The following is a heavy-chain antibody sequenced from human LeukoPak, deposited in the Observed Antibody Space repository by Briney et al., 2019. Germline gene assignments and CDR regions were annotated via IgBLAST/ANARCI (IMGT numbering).Heavy chain of an antibody. CDR3: ARWANSVDY. Sequence: GGSLRLSCAVSGFTVSSNYMSWVRQAPGKGLEWVSIIYGGGSTYYADSVKGRFIISRDNSKNTLYLQMNSLRAEDTAVYYCARWANSVDYWGQGTLVTVSS. V-gene: IGHV3-66*01. J-gene: IGHJ4*02. CDR1: GFTVSSNY. D-gene: IGHD1-1*01. CDR2: IYGGGST.